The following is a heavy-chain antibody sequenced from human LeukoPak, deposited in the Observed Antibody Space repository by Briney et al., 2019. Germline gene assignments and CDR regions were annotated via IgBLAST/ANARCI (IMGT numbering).Heavy chain of an antibody. J-gene: IGHJ4*02. CDR3: TTTYYERGYYFDY. D-gene: IGHD3-22*01. Sequence: GGSLRLSCAASGFTFSGSAMHWVRQASGKGREWVGRIRSKANSYATAYAASVKGRFNTSRDDSKTTAYLKMNSLKHEDTAVYYCTTTYYERGYYFDYWGQGTLVTVSS. CDR1: GFTFSGSA. V-gene: IGHV3-73*01. CDR2: IRSKANSYAT.